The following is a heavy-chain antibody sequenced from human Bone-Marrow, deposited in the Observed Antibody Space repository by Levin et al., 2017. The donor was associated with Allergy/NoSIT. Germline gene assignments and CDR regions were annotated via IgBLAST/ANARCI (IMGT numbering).Heavy chain of an antibody. D-gene: IGHD3-10*01. Sequence: SETLSLTCSVSGGSLSSDYYWTWIRQPPGKGLEWIGHIFYSGTTDYNPSLGSRLSLSVDTSQNLFSLTLTSVTAADTAVYYCARDPRGYMDVWGKGTTVTVSS. J-gene: IGHJ6*03. CDR1: GGSLSSDYY. CDR2: IFYSGTT. CDR3: ARDPRGYMDV. V-gene: IGHV4-30-4*01.